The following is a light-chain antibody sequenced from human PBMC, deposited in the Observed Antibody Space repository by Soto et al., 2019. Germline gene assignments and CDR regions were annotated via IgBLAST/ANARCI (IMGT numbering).Light chain of an antibody. Sequence: QSVLTHPPSASETPGQRVIISCSVTISHIVINTVSWYQHLPGTAPKLLIYSDNQRPAGVPDRFSGSKSCTSASLAISGPQSEDEADYYCAAWDDTMNGLYVFGTGTKVTGL. CDR2: SDN. CDR3: AAWDDTMNGLYV. CDR1: ISHIVINT. V-gene: IGLV1-44*01. J-gene: IGLJ1*01.